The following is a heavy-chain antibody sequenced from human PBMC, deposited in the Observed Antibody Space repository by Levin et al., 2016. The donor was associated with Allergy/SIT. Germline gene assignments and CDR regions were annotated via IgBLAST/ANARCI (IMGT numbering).Heavy chain of an antibody. CDR1: GFSLSTTRMS. J-gene: IGHJ6*02. D-gene: IGHD6-13*01. CDR3: ARTTIAGLSYFMDV. CDR2: IDWDSDK. V-gene: IGHV2-70*11. Sequence: SGPTLVKPTQTLTLTCIFSGFSLSTTRMSVSWIRQPPGKALEFLARIDWDSDKYYNASLKTRLTISKDTSKNQVVLTMTNMDPLDTATYFCARTTIAGLSYFMDVWGQGTAVTVSS.